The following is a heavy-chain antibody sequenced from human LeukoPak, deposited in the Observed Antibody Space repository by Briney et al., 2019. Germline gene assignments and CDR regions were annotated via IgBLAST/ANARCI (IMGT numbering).Heavy chain of an antibody. V-gene: IGHV3-23*01. CDR1: GFTFSSYA. Sequence: GGSLRLSCAASGFTFSSYAMSWVRQAPGKGLEWVSGISGGGGSTYYADSVKGRFTISRDNSKNTLYLQMNSLRAEDTAVYYCAKELNWGMEGYFDYWGQGTLDTVSA. CDR3: AKELNWGMEGYFDY. CDR2: ISGGGGST. J-gene: IGHJ4*02. D-gene: IGHD7-27*01.